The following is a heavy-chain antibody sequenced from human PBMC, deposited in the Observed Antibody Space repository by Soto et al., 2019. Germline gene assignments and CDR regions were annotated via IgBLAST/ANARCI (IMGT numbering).Heavy chain of an antibody. V-gene: IGHV3-21*01. Sequence: GGSLRLSCAASGFTFSSYSMNWVRQAPGKGLEWVSSISSSSSYIYYADSVKGRFTISRDNAKNSLYLQMNSLRAEDTAVYYCARGPDYGDYEYYFDYWGQGTLVTVSS. CDR3: ARGPDYGDYEYYFDY. D-gene: IGHD4-17*01. CDR1: GFTFSSYS. CDR2: ISSSSSYI. J-gene: IGHJ4*02.